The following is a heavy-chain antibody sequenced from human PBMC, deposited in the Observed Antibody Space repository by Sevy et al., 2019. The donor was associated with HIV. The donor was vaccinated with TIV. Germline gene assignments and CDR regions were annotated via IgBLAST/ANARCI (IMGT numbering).Heavy chain of an antibody. V-gene: IGHV3-7*01. CDR2: INQDGSVK. CDR3: VKAIAKDGSF. Sequence: GGSLRLSCVASGFSLNNYWMNWGRQAPGKGLEWVANINQDGSVKYYVDSVRGRFTISRDNARNLVFLQMSSLRVDDSALYYCVKAIAKDGSFWGQGTLVTVSS. CDR1: GFSLNNYW. D-gene: IGHD6-13*01. J-gene: IGHJ4*02.